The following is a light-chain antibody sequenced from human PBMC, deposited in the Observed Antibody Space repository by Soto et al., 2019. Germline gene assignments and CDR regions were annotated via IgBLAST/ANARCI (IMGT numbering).Light chain of an antibody. J-gene: IGLJ2*01. CDR2: EVN. Sequence: QSALTQPSSVSGFPGQSITISCTGTSSDVGNYNYVSWYQQHPGKAPRLMIYEVNNRPSGVSGRFSGSKSGNTASLTISGLQYEDEADYYCNSYTSSSTVVFGGGTKLTVL. CDR3: NSYTSSSTVV. V-gene: IGLV2-14*01. CDR1: SSDVGNYNY.